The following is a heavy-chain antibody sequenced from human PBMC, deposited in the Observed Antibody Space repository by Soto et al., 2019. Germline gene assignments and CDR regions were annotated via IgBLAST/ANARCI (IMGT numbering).Heavy chain of an antibody. CDR3: ARANLYYDFLFDP. D-gene: IGHD3-3*01. Sequence: PSETLSLTCSFSGDSVTSHYLTWIRQSPEKGLEWIGYMHYTGFSHYNPSLKSRLTISVDRSKNQFTLQLTSVTVADTAVYYCARANLYYDFLFDPWGQGTRVTVSS. V-gene: IGHV4-59*02. CDR1: GDSVTSHY. CDR2: MHYTGFS. J-gene: IGHJ5*02.